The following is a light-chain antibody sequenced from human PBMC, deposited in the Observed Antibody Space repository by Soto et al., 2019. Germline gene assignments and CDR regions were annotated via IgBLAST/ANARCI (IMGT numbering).Light chain of an antibody. V-gene: IGKV3-20*01. CDR1: QSVSSSY. CDR2: GAS. Sequence: EFVLTQSPGTLSLSPGERATLSCRDSQSVSSSYLAWYQQKPGQAPRILTYGASTRATGIPDRFSGSGSGTDFTLTISRLEPEDFAVYYCQQYGSSPPLTFGGGTKVEIK. J-gene: IGKJ4*01. CDR3: QQYGSSPPLT.